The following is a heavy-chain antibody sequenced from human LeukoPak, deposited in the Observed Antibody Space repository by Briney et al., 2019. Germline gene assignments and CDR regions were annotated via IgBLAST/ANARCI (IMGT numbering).Heavy chain of an antibody. V-gene: IGHV3-11*04. CDR2: ISSSGSTI. J-gene: IGHJ4*02. Sequence: GVSLRLSCAASGFTFSDYYMSWIRQAPGKGLEWVSYISSSGSTIYYADSVKGRFTISRDNAKNSLYLQMNTMRAEDTAVYYCARDLVDSSGLGSYWGQGTLVTVSS. D-gene: IGHD3-22*01. CDR3: ARDLVDSSGLGSY. CDR1: GFTFSDYY.